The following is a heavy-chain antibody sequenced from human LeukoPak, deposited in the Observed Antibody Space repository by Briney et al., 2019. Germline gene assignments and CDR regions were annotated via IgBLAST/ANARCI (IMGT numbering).Heavy chain of an antibody. CDR3: ARSDTKLGYCSSTSCHTDY. Sequence: GGSLRLSCAASGFTFSSYSMNWVRQAPGKGLEWVSSISSSSSYIYYADSVKGRFTISRDNAKNSLYLQMNSLRAGDTAVYYCARSDTKLGYCSSTSCHTDYWGQGTLVTVSS. CDR2: ISSSSSYI. CDR1: GFTFSSYS. V-gene: IGHV3-21*01. J-gene: IGHJ4*02. D-gene: IGHD2-2*02.